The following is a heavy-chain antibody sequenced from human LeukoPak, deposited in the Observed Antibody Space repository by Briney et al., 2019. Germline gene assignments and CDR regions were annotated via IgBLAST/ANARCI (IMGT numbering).Heavy chain of an antibody. V-gene: IGHV1-18*01. CDR3: ARDRYSSGWYYFDY. D-gene: IGHD6-19*01. CDR2: ISAYNGNT. CDR1: GYTFTSYG. J-gene: IGHJ4*02. Sequence: ASVKVFCKASGYTFTSYGISWVRQAPGQGLEWMGWISAYNGNTNYAQKLQGRVTMTTDTSTSTAYMELRSLRSDDTAVYYCARDRYSSGWYYFDYWGQGTLVTVSS.